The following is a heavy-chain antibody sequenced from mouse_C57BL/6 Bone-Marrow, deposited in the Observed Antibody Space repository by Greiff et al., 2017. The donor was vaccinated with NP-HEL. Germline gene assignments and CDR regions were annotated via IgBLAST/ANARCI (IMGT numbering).Heavy chain of an antibody. J-gene: IGHJ3*01. Sequence: DVKLVESGGGLVQPGGSLKLSCAASGFTFSDYYMYWVRQTPEKRLEWVAYISNGGGSPYYPDTVKGRFTISRDNAKNTLYLQMSRLKSEDTAMYYCARDGGFAYWGQGTLVTVSA. CDR2: ISNGGGSP. V-gene: IGHV5-12*01. CDR3: ARDGGFAY. CDR1: GFTFSDYY.